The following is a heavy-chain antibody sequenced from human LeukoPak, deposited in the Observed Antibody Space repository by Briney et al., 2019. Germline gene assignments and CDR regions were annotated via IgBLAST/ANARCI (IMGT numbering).Heavy chain of an antibody. J-gene: IGHJ4*02. Sequence: TSETLSLTCTVSGDSISGYYWSWIRQPPGKGLEWIGNIYYSGTTNHNPSLKSRVTISVDTSKNQFSLKLSSVTAADTATYYCARGGSYHGYWGQGTLVTVSS. V-gene: IGHV4-59*01. CDR2: IYYSGTT. CDR1: GDSISGYY. CDR3: ARGGSYHGY. D-gene: IGHD1-26*01.